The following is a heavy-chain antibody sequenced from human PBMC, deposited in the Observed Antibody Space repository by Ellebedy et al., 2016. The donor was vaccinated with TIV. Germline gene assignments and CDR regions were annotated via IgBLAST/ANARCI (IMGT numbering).Heavy chain of an antibody. J-gene: IGHJ6*02. V-gene: IGHV4-59*01. CDR3: AKTSGNCYSPRCGLDV. CDR2: ISHDGTS. CDR1: GASISSYY. D-gene: IGHD2-21*02. Sequence: SETLSLXXSVSGASISSYYGNWVRQPPGKGLEWVGYISHDGTSNHNPSLKSRVSMSVDTSKDQFSLKLSSVTAADTAIYYCAKTSGNCYSPRCGLDVWGQGTTVTVSS.